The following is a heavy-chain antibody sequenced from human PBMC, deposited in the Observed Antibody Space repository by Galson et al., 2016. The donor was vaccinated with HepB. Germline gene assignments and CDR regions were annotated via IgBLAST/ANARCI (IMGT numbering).Heavy chain of an antibody. J-gene: IGHJ6*02. CDR3: AKYCRGNNCYSLLGGYYYYTMDV. Sequence: SVKASCKASDYTFTTYGISWVRQAPGQGLEWMGWISANNGHTKYAQKLQGRVTVTTDISTTTAYMELRSLRSDDTAVYYCAKYCRGNNCYSLLGGYYYYTMDVWGQGTTVTVSS. CDR1: DYTFTTYG. CDR2: ISANNGHT. D-gene: IGHD2-2*02. V-gene: IGHV1-18*01.